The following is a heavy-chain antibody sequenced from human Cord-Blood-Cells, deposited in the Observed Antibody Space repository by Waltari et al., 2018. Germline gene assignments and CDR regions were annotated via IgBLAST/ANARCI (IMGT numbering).Heavy chain of an antibody. J-gene: IGHJ5*02. V-gene: IGHV4-39*01. CDR3: ARHSYYASSGYFNWFDP. CDR2: IYYSGST. CDR1: GGSISSSSYY. Sequence: QLQLQESGPGLVKPSETLSLTCTVSGGSISSSSYYWGWTRQPPGKGLGLIGSIYYSGSTFSNPSLKSRGTISVDTSQNQLSPRRRSVTCADTAVYYCARHSYYASSGYFNWFDPWGQGTLVTVSS. D-gene: IGHD3-22*01.